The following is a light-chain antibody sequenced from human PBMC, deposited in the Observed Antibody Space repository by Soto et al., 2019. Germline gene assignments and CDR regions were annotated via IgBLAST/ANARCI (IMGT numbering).Light chain of an antibody. CDR3: TSYTSTTSYV. Sequence: QSVLTQPASVSGSPGQSITISCTGTSSDVGGYNYVSWYQQHPGRAPKLMIYEVSNRPSGVSNRFSGSKSGNTASLTISALQAEDEADYYCTSYTSTTSYVFGTGSNVTVL. J-gene: IGLJ1*01. CDR1: SSDVGGYNY. V-gene: IGLV2-14*01. CDR2: EVS.